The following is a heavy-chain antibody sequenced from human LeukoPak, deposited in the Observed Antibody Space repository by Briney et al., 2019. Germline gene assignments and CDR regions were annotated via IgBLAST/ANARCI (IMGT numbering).Heavy chain of an antibody. CDR1: GSTFSSYA. CDR2: ISGSGGST. V-gene: IGHV3-23*01. J-gene: IGHJ4*02. Sequence: GGSLRLSCAASGSTFSSYAMSWVRQAPGKGLEWVSAISGSGGSTYYADSVKGRYTISRDNSKNTLYLQMNSLRAEDTAVYYCAKYIPSSWYFDYWGQGTLVTVSS. CDR3: AKYIPSSWYFDY. D-gene: IGHD6-13*01.